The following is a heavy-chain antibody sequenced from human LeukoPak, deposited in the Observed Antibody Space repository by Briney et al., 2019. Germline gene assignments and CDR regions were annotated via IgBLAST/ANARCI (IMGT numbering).Heavy chain of an antibody. J-gene: IGHJ4*02. CDR1: GFTFSSYS. Sequence: GGSLRLSCAASGFTFSSYSMNWVRQAPGKGLEWVSSISSSSSYIYYADSVKGRFTISRDNAKNSLYLQMNSLRAEDTAVYYCVKDLSGSYSFDYWGQGTLVTVSS. V-gene: IGHV3-21*01. D-gene: IGHD1-26*01. CDR2: ISSSSSYI. CDR3: VKDLSGSYSFDY.